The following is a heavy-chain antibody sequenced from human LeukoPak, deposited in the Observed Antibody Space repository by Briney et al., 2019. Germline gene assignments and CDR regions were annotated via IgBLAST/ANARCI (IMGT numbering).Heavy chain of an antibody. J-gene: IGHJ6*03. Sequence: GASVKVSCKASGYSFTGYAMNWVRQAPGQGLEWMGWINTNTGNPTYAQGFTGRFVFSLDTSVSTAYLQISSLKAEDTAVYYCAREIYGDYAPNRNYYYYYYMDVWGKGTTVTVSS. D-gene: IGHD4-17*01. CDR2: INTNTGNP. V-gene: IGHV7-4-1*02. CDR1: GYSFTGYA. CDR3: AREIYGDYAPNRNYYYYYYMDV.